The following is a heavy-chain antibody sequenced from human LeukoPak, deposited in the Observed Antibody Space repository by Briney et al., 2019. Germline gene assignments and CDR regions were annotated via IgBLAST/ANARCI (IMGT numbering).Heavy chain of an antibody. D-gene: IGHD6-19*01. Sequence: SGTLSLTCAVSGGSISSSNWWSWVRQPPGKGLEWIGEIYHSGSTNYNPSLKSRVTISVDKSKNQFSLKLSSVTAADTAVYCCASADHYSSGWYYFDYWGQGTLVTVSS. CDR2: IYHSGST. J-gene: IGHJ4*02. CDR1: GGSISSSNW. V-gene: IGHV4-4*01. CDR3: ASADHYSSGWYYFDY.